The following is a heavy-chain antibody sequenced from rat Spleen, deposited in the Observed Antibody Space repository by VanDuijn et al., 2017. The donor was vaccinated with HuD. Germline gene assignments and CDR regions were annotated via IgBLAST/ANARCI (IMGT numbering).Heavy chain of an antibody. Sequence: EVQLVESGGGLVQPGRSLKLSCAASGFTFSDYGMVWVLQAPTKGLEWVASISYDGSSTYYRDSVKGRFTISRDNAKNTLYLQMDSLRSEDTATYYCAKALYNNYWYFDFWGPGTMVTVSS. CDR1: GFTFSDYG. V-gene: IGHV5-29*01. J-gene: IGHJ1*01. D-gene: IGHD1-10*01. CDR2: ISYDGSST. CDR3: AKALYNNYWYFDF.